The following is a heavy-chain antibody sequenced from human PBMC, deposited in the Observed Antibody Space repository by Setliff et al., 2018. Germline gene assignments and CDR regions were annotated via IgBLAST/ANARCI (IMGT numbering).Heavy chain of an antibody. V-gene: IGHV1-18*01. J-gene: IGHJ4*02. Sequence: ASVKVSCKASGYAFSSSGISWVRQAPGQGLEWMGWISAYNGNANYAQKLQGRLTMTTDTSTSTAYMELRSLRSDDTAVYYCARSPPTVVVTAIQAIFDYWGQGTLVTVSS. CDR3: ARSPPTVVVTAIQAIFDY. CDR2: ISAYNGNA. CDR1: GYAFSSSG. D-gene: IGHD2-21*02.